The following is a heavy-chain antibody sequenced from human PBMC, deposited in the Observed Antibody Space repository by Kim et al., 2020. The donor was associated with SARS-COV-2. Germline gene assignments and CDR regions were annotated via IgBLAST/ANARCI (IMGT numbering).Heavy chain of an antibody. CDR1: GGSFSGYY. Sequence: SETLSLTCAVYGGSFSGYYWSWIRQPPGKGLEWIGEINHSGSTNYNPSLKSRVTISVDTSKNQFSLKLSSVTAADTAVYYCARVGRYGSGSYTHPPYTNKNNWFDPWGQGTLVTVSS. V-gene: IGHV4-34*01. D-gene: IGHD3-10*01. J-gene: IGHJ5*02. CDR2: INHSGST. CDR3: ARVGRYGSGSYTHPPYTNKNNWFDP.